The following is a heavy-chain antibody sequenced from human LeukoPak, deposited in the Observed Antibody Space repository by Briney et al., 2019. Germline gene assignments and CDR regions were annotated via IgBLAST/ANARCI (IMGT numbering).Heavy chain of an antibody. CDR3: ARYGQQLLVHLDF. CDR2: MNPSGGST. Sequence: ASVKVSCKASGYTFTNHYMHWVRQAPGQGLEWMGIMNPSGGSTSYAQKFQGRVTMTRDTSTSTVYMELSSLRSEDTAVYYCARYGQQLLVHLDFWGRGTLVTVSS. J-gene: IGHJ4*02. D-gene: IGHD2-8*02. CDR1: GYTFTNHY. V-gene: IGHV1-46*01.